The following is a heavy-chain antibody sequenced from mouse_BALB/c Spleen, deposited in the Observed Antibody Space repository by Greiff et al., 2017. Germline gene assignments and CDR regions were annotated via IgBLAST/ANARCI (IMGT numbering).Heavy chain of an antibody. CDR2: INSNGGST. CDR1: GFTFSSYY. J-gene: IGHJ4*01. CDR3: ARQGYGNYGSDAMDY. V-gene: IGHV5-6-2*01. Sequence: EVQLQESGGGLVKLGGSLKLSCAASGFTFSSYYMSWVRQTPEKRLELVAAINSNGGSTYYPDTVKGRFTISRDNAKNTLYLQMSSLKSEDTALYYCARQGYGNYGSDAMDYWGQGTSVTVSS. D-gene: IGHD2-10*02.